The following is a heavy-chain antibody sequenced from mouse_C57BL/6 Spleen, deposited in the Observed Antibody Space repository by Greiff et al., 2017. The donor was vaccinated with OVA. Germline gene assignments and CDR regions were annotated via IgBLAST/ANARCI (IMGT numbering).Heavy chain of an antibody. Sequence: VQLQQSGPGLVQPSQRLSITCTVSGFSLTSSGVHWVRQPPGKGLEWLGVIWSGGSTDYNAAFISRLSISKDNSKSQVFFNINILQSNNTIRYYNAKNYYDSVGVKDYRAQGTSVT. J-gene: IGHJ4*01. CDR2: IWSGGST. CDR3: AKNYYDSVGVKDY. CDR1: GFSLTSSG. V-gene: IGHV2-4*01. D-gene: IGHD2-4*01.